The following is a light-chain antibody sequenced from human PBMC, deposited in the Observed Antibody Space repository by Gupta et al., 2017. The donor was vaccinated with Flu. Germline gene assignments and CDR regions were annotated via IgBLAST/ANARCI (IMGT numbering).Light chain of an antibody. V-gene: IGKV1-39*01. CDR1: QTVSGY. J-gene: IGKJ1*01. Sequence: DIQMTQSPSSLSASVGDRVTLTCRASQTVSGYLNWCQQRPGKAPKLLIYGAANLQSGVPSRFSGSGFGTNFTITINSLQPEDFVTYYCQQTHSAPQWTFGQGTKVEIK. CDR3: QQTHSAPQWT. CDR2: GAA.